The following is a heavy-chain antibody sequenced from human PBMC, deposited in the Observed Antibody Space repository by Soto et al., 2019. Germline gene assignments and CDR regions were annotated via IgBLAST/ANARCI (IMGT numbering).Heavy chain of an antibody. CDR1: GFVFKTYW. Sequence: GGALRLSCEASGFVFKTYWMSWLRQAPGEGPEWVSYISSSGSTIYYADSVKGRFTISRDNAKNSLYLQMNSLRAEDTAIYYCVKDRYCSSTSCYAGFAYWGQGTLVTVSS. J-gene: IGHJ4*02. CDR3: VKDRYCSSTSCYAGFAY. V-gene: IGHV3-11*01. CDR2: ISSSGSTI. D-gene: IGHD2-2*01.